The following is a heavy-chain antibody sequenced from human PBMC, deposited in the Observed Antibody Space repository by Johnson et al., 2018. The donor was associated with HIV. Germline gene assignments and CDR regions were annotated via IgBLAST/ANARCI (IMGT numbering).Heavy chain of an antibody. J-gene: IGHJ3*02. V-gene: IGHV3-30*04. CDR1: GFSLSSYA. Sequence: QVQLVESGGGVVQPGRSLRLSCAASGFSLSSYAMHWVRQAPGKGLAWVAVISYDGSNKYYADSVKGRFTISRDNSKNSLYLQMNSLRAEDTAVYYCARAGAVGFDAFDIWGQGTMVTVSS. D-gene: IGHD6-19*01. CDR3: ARAGAVGFDAFDI. CDR2: ISYDGSNK.